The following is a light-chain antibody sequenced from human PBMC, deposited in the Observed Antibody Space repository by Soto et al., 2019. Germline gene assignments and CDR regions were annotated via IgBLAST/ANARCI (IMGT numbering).Light chain of an antibody. V-gene: IGKV3-20*01. CDR1: LSVSGSY. Sequence: ETVLTQSPGTLSLSPGERATLSCRASLSVSGSYLAWYQHKPGQAPRLLIYGASSRATGIPDRFSGSGSGTDFTLTISRLEPGDFAVYYCQQYGSSPITFGQGTRLEI. CDR3: QQYGSSPIT. CDR2: GAS. J-gene: IGKJ5*01.